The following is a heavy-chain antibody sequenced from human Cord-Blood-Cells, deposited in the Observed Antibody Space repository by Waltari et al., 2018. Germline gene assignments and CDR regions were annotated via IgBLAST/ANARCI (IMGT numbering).Heavy chain of an antibody. Sequence: QVQLVQSGAEVKKPGSSVKVSCKASGGTFSSYAISWVRQAPGQGLEWIGGIVPTFGPSNTAQKFQGRVTITADDSTSTAYMELGSLRSEDTAVYYCARDSGLSPYSSSSYPFDYWGQGTLVTVSS. V-gene: IGHV1-69*12. D-gene: IGHD6-6*01. CDR2: IVPTFGPS. J-gene: IGHJ4*02. CDR3: ARDSGLSPYSSSSYPFDY. CDR1: GGTFSSYA.